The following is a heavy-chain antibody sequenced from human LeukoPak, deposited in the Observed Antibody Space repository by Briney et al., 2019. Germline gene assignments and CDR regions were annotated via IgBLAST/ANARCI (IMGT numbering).Heavy chain of an antibody. V-gene: IGHV1-2*02. CDR1: GYTFTGQQ. J-gene: IGHJ6*02. CDR3: ARGYYGMDV. Sequence: ASVKVSCKASGYTFTGQQLYWARQPPGQGLEWMGWINPKTGDTDSAQNFQGRVTMTRDTSITTVYMELSSLTSDDTAVYYCARGYYGMDVWGQGTTVTVSS. CDR2: INPKTGDT.